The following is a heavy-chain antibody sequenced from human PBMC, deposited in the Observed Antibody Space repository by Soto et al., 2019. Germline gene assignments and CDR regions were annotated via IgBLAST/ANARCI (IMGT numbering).Heavy chain of an antibody. D-gene: IGHD3-9*01. V-gene: IGHV4-39*01. CDR3: ETIHTGYPNWFDT. CDR2: IHYRGDT. Sequence: SETLSLTCTVSGASISTNHHNWAWVRQPPGKGLEWMGNIHYRGDTYFNPSLGSRLSMSVDTSKNQFSLKLTSVTAADTAVYYCETIHTGYPNWFDTWGQGTLVTVSS. J-gene: IGHJ5*02. CDR1: GASISTNHHN.